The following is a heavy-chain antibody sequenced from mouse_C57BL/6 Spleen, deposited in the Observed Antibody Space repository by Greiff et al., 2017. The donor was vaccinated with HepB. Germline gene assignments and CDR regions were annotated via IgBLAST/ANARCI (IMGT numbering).Heavy chain of an antibody. CDR1: GFTFSDYG. D-gene: IGHD6-1*01. CDR3: ARDSAFYAMDY. V-gene: IGHV5-17*01. J-gene: IGHJ4*01. Sequence: EVQRVESGGGLVKPGGSLKLSCAASGFTFSDYGMHWVRQAPEKGLEWVAYISSGSSTIYYADTVKGRFTIPRDNAKNTLFLQMTSLRSEDTAMYYCARDSAFYAMDYWGQGTSVTVSS. CDR2: ISSGSSTI.